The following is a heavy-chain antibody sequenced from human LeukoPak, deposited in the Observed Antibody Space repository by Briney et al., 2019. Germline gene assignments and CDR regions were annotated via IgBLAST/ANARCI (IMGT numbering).Heavy chain of an antibody. J-gene: IGHJ4*02. Sequence: GGSLRLSCAASGFTFSSYAMSWVRQAPGKGLGWVSAISGSGGSTYYADSVKGRFTISRDNSKNTLYLQMNSLRAEDTAVYYCAKNRQITMIVVVIPAFDYWGQGTLVTVSS. V-gene: IGHV3-23*01. D-gene: IGHD3-22*01. CDR1: GFTFSSYA. CDR3: AKNRQITMIVVVIPAFDY. CDR2: ISGSGGST.